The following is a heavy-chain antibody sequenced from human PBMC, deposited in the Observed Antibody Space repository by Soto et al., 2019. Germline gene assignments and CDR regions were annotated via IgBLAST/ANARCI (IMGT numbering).Heavy chain of an antibody. J-gene: IGHJ4*02. Sequence: SETLSLTCTVSGYSISSGYYWGWIRQPPGKGLEWIGSIYHSGSTYYNPSLKSRVTISVDTSKNQFSLKLSSVTAADTAVYYCARDTYYDFWSGYYYFDYWGQGTLVTVSS. CDR2: IYHSGST. CDR3: ARDTYYDFWSGYYYFDY. V-gene: IGHV4-38-2*02. CDR1: GYSISSGYY. D-gene: IGHD3-3*01.